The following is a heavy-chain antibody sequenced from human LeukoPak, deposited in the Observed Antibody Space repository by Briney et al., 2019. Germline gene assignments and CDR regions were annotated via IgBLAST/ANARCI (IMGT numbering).Heavy chain of an antibody. J-gene: IGHJ4*02. D-gene: IGHD4-11*01. Sequence: GGSLRLSCTASGFTFSTYELNWVRQAPGKGLEWVSYISSSGSTIYCTDSVKGRFTISRDNAKNALYLQMNSLRAEDTAVYYCAKDRVTTVTTFFSQFDFWGQGTLVTVSS. V-gene: IGHV3-48*03. CDR2: ISSSGSTI. CDR3: AKDRVTTVTTFFSQFDF. CDR1: GFTFSTYE.